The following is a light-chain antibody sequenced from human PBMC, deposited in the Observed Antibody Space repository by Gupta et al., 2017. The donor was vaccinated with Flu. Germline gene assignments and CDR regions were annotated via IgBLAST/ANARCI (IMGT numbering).Light chain of an antibody. J-gene: IGKJ3*01. CDR1: KGISNY. V-gene: IGKV1-27*01. CDR2: AAS. CDR3: QNYSSPSFT. Sequence: PSSLAVSVGNRGTISCRASKGISNYLSWYQQQPGKVTRLLIYAASTLHPVVPSRFSGSGSGTYFTLTISRLQPEDVATYYCQNYSSPSFTFGPGTKVDVK.